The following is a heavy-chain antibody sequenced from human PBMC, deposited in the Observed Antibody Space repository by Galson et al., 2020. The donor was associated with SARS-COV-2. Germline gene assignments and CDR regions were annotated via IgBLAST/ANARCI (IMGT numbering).Heavy chain of an antibody. CDR3: AKSVNANIYGYSDH. J-gene: IGHJ5*02. CDR1: GITLNSFA. Sequence: GESLKIYCAASGITLNSFAMIWDRQAPATGQESGSVIYNRAGTYYADSVNGRFIISSDDSENTLHLQMHNLGGDDTALYYCAKSVNANIYGYSDHWGQGSQVTVSS. CDR2: IYNRAGT. D-gene: IGHD5-18*01. V-gene: IGHV3-23*03.